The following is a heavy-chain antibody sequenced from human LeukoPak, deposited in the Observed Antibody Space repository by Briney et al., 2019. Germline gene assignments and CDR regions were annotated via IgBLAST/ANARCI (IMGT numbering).Heavy chain of an antibody. V-gene: IGHV3-48*01. CDR1: GFSFSNYN. J-gene: IGHJ4*02. Sequence: PGGSLRLSCTASGFSFSNYNMNWVRHAPGKGLELISYISSSSSAKQYADSVKGRFTVSRDNAKNSLYLQMSSLRAEDTAIYYCARELVDGGGGYSRRGEYWGQGTLVTVSS. D-gene: IGHD2-21*01. CDR2: ISSSSSAK. CDR3: ARELVDGGGGYSRRGEY.